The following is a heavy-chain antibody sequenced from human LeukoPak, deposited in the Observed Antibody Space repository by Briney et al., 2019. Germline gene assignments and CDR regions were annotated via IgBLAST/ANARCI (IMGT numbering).Heavy chain of an antibody. Sequence: GGPLRLSCAASGFTFSSYAMSWVRQAPGKGLEWVSAISGSGGSTYYADSVKGRFTISRDNSKNTLYLQMNSLRAEDTAVYYCAKETGGVYSSSWYYFDYWGQGTLVTVSS. CDR3: AKETGGVYSSSWYYFDY. D-gene: IGHD6-13*01. V-gene: IGHV3-23*01. CDR2: ISGSGGST. CDR1: GFTFSSYA. J-gene: IGHJ4*02.